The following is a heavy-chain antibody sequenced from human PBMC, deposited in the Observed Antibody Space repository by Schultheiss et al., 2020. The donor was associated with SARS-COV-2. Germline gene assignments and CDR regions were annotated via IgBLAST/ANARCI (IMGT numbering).Heavy chain of an antibody. V-gene: IGHV3-7*03. CDR1: GFTFSSYW. D-gene: IGHD2-2*01. Sequence: GGSLRLSCAASGFTFSSYWMSWVRQAPGKGLEWVANIKQDGSEKYYVDSVKGRFTISRDNAKNSLYLQMNSLRAEDTAVYYCARERGGEDIVVVPAADYWGQGTLVIVSS. CDR3: ARERGGEDIVVVPAADY. CDR2: IKQDGSEK. J-gene: IGHJ4*02.